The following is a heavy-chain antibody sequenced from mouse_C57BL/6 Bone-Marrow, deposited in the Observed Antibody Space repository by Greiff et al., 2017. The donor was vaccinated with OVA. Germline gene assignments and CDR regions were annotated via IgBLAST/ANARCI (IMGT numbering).Heavy chain of an antibody. CDR1: GYAFSSSW. D-gene: IGHD1-1*01. V-gene: IGHV1-82*01. J-gene: IGHJ2*01. Sequence: VQLQQSGPELVKPGASVKISCKASGYAFSSSWMNWVKQRPGKGLEWIGRIYPGDGDTNYNGKFKGKATLTADKSSSTAYMQLSSLTSEDSAVDFCCTVVRDYLDYWGQGTTLTVSS. CDR2: IYPGDGDT. CDR3: CTVVRDYLDY.